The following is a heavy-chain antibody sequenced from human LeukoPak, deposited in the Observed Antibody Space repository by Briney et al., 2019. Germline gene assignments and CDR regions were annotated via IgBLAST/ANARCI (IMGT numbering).Heavy chain of an antibody. Sequence: GGSLRLSCAASGFSFSNYGMHWVRQAPGKGLEWVAVISYDGSNKYYADSVKGRFTISRDNSKNTLYLQMNSLRAEDTAVYYCASPLYSSGWYPLGEYFQHWGQGTLVTVSS. V-gene: IGHV3-30*03. CDR2: ISYDGSNK. D-gene: IGHD6-19*01. J-gene: IGHJ1*01. CDR3: ASPLYSSGWYPLGEYFQH. CDR1: GFSFSNYG.